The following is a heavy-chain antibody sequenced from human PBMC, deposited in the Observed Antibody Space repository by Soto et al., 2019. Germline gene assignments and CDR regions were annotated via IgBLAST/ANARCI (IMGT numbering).Heavy chain of an antibody. V-gene: IGHV6-1*01. J-gene: IGHJ6*03. Sequence: SQTLSLTCAISGDSVSINSAAWNWIRQSPSRGLEWLGRTYYRSKWYNDYAVSVKSRITINPDTSKNQFSLQLNSVTPEDTAVYYCARGSGYYTAGNYYYMDVWGKGTTVTVSS. CDR1: GDSVSINSAA. D-gene: IGHD3-3*01. CDR2: TYYRSKWYN. CDR3: ARGSGYYTAGNYYYMDV.